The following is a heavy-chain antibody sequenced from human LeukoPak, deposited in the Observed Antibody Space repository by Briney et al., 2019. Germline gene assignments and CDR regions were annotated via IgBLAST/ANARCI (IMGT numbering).Heavy chain of an antibody. CDR2: IYHSGST. Sequence: SETLSLTCTVFGGSINSYYWSWIRQPPGKGLEWIGYIYHSGSTKYNPSLKSRVTISVDTSKNHFSLKVRSVTAADTAVYYCARQLNYFGSGSYYNSDWFDPWGQGTLVTVSS. J-gene: IGHJ5*02. V-gene: IGHV4-59*08. CDR1: GGSINSYY. D-gene: IGHD3-10*01. CDR3: ARQLNYFGSGSYYNSDWFDP.